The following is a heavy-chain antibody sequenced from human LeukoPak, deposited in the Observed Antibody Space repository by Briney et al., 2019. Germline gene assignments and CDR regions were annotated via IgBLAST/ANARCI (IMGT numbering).Heavy chain of an antibody. J-gene: IGHJ4*02. Sequence: GGSLRLSCAASGFTVSSNYMSWVRQAPGKGLEWVSVLYSGGSTYYADSVKGRFTISRDNSKNTLYLQMNSLRAEDTAVYYCARYSYGYVDYFDYWGQGTLVTVSS. V-gene: IGHV3-53*01. CDR2: LYSGGST. CDR1: GFTVSSNY. CDR3: ARYSYGYVDYFDY. D-gene: IGHD5-18*01.